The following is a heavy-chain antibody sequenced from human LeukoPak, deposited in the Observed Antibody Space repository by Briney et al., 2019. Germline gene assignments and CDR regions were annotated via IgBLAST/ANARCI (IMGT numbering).Heavy chain of an antibody. J-gene: IGHJ4*02. V-gene: IGHV3-23*01. CDR1: GFTFSSYA. D-gene: IGHD5-18*01. Sequence: GGSLRISCAASGFTFSSYAMSWVRQAPGKGLERVSSISVSGSSTKFADSVMGRFTISRDNSQNTLYLQMNSLRAEDTAVYYCARRGDSYGKYFDYWGQGTLVTVSS. CDR3: ARRGDSYGKYFDY. CDR2: ISVSGSST.